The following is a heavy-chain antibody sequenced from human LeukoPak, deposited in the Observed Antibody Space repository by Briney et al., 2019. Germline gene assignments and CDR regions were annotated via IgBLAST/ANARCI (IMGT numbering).Heavy chain of an antibody. D-gene: IGHD3-10*01. Sequence: SVKVSCKASGGTFSSYAISWVRQAPGQGLEWMGGIIPIFGTANYAQKFQGRVTITADESTSTAYMELSSLRAEDTAVYYCARASIIQIRITMVRGVMAYYYGMDVWGQGTTVTVSS. J-gene: IGHJ6*02. CDR2: IIPIFGTA. V-gene: IGHV1-69*13. CDR3: ARASIIQIRITMVRGVMAYYYGMDV. CDR1: GGTFSSYA.